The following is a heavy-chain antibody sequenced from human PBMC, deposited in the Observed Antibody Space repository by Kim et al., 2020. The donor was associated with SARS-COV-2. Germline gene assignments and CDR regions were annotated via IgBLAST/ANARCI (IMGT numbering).Heavy chain of an antibody. D-gene: IGHD5-12*01. CDR3: ASRGRVGKYSGYHNYFDY. Sequence: GESLKISCKGSGYSFSKYWIGWVRQMPGKGLEWMGIIYPDDSDTKYSPSFEGQVTISVDKSITTAYLQWSSLKASDTAMYYCASRGRVGKYSGYHNYFDYWGQGTLVTVSS. V-gene: IGHV5-51*01. CDR2: IYPDDSDT. J-gene: IGHJ4*02. CDR1: GYSFSKYW.